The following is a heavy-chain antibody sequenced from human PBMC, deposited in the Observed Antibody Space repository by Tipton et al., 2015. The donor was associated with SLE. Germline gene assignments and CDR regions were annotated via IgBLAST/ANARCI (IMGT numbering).Heavy chain of an antibody. V-gene: IGHV4-30-2*01. D-gene: IGHD1-26*01. CDR2: IYHSGST. CDR3: AREMDSKGATSAFDI. J-gene: IGHJ3*02. CDR1: GGSISSGGYS. Sequence: TLSLTCAVSGGSISSGGYSWSWIRQPPGKGLEWIGYIYHSGSTYYNPSLKSRVTISVDRSKNQFSLKLSSVTAADTAVYYCAREMDSKGATSAFDIWGQGTMVTVSS.